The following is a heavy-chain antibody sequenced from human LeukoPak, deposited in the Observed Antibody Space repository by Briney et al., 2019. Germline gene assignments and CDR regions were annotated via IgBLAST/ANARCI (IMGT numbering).Heavy chain of an antibody. CDR3: ARQNDFRLDY. J-gene: IGHJ4*02. D-gene: IGHD3-3*01. CDR1: GYTFSSYW. Sequence: PGASPQISCQGSGYTFSSYWIGWVRQLPGKGLEWMGIIYPGDSDTRYSPSLQGQVTISVDTSIGTAYLQWSSLKASDTAIYYCARQNDFRLDYWGQGTLVTVSS. CDR2: IYPGDSDT. V-gene: IGHV5-51*01.